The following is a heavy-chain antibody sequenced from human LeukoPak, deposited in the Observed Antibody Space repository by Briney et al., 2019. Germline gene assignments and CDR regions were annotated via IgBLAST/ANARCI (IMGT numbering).Heavy chain of an antibody. V-gene: IGHV3-73*01. CDR1: GFTFSGSA. J-gene: IGHJ3*02. Sequence: PGGSLKLSCAASGFTFSGSAMHWVRQASGKGLEWVGRIRSKANSYATAYAASVKGRFTISRDDSKNTAYLQMNSLKTEDTAVYYCTRLKGSYFDAFDIWGQGTMVTVSS. CDR2: IRSKANSYAT. CDR3: TRLKGSYFDAFDI. D-gene: IGHD1-26*01.